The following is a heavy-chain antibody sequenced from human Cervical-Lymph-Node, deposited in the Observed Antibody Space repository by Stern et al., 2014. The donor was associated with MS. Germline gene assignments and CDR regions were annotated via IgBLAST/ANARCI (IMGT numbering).Heavy chain of an antibody. CDR1: GFTVSRDY. Sequence: EVHLVESGGGVIQPGGSLRLSCTASGFTVSRDYMTWVRQAPGQGLEWVSLITNVGSTFYTDSVKGRFTISRDDSKNTVYLHMTSLRAEDTAMYYCARDTSAPERSDWWGQGTLVTVS. D-gene: IGHD1-1*01. J-gene: IGHJ4*02. CDR3: ARDTSAPERSDW. CDR2: ITNVGST. V-gene: IGHV3-53*01.